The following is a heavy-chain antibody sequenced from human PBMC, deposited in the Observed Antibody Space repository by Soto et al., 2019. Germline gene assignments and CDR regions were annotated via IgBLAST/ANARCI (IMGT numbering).Heavy chain of an antibody. CDR3: ARKDRDRETGLVPAAIDGMDV. V-gene: IGHV1-69*02. CDR1: GGTFSRYS. D-gene: IGHD2-2*01. CDR2: IIPIFGIA. J-gene: IGHJ6*02. Sequence: QGQMVPSGAEVQKPGSSVKVSCKASGGTFSRYSITWVRQDPGHGLEWIGRIIPIFGIASYAQKFKGRVTITAEESTSTAYMELRSLRSDDPAVYYCARKDRDRETGLVPAAIDGMDVWGQGPTVKVSS.